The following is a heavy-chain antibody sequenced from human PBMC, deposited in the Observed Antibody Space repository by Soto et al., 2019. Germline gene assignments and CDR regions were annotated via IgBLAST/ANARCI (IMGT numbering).Heavy chain of an antibody. J-gene: IGHJ6*02. CDR3: ARDRCTNGVCYSGFGLYYYYGMDV. Sequence: SETLSLTCTVSGGSISSGGYYWSWIRQHPGKGLEWVGYIYYSGSTYYNPSLKSRVTISVDTSKNQFSLKLSSVTAADTAVYYCARDRCTNGVCYSGFGLYYYYGMDVWGQGTTVTVSS. D-gene: IGHD2-8*01. CDR2: IYYSGST. V-gene: IGHV4-31*03. CDR1: GGSISSGGYY.